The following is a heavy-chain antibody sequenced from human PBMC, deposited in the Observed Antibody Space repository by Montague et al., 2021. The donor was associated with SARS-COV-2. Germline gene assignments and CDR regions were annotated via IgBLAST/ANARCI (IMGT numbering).Heavy chain of an antibody. CDR3: ASARQDVVVPTLGIGAYYYYYYMDV. D-gene: IGHD2-2*01. CDR2: SNHSGST. V-gene: IGHV4-34*01. J-gene: IGHJ6*03. Sequence: SETLSLTCAVYGGSFSGYYWSWIRQPPGKGLEWIGESNHSGSTNYNPSLKSRVTISVDTDKNQFSLKLSSVTAADTAVDSCASARQDVVVPTLGIGAYYYYYYMDVWGKGTTVTVSS. CDR1: GGSFSGYY.